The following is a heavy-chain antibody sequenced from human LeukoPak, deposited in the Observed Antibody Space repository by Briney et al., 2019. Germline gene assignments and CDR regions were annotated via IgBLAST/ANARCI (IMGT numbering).Heavy chain of an antibody. CDR3: ARELAAATGDAFDI. CDR2: IYTSGST. J-gene: IGHJ3*02. D-gene: IGHD6-13*01. CDR1: GGSISSYY. V-gene: IGHV4-4*07. Sequence: SETLSLTCTVSGGSISSYYWSWIRQPAGKGLEWIGRIYTSGSTNYNPSLKSRVTMSVDTSKNQFSLKLSSVTAADTAVYYCARELAAATGDAFDIWGQGTMVTVSS.